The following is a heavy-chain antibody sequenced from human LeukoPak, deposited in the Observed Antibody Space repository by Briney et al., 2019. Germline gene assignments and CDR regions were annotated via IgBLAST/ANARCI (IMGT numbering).Heavy chain of an antibody. Sequence: PSETLSLTCTVSGGSISGYYWSWIRQPPGKGLEWIGYIYHSGSTNYNPSLKSRVTISVDTSRNQFSLKLSSVTAADTAVYYCARVYGDYVDYWGQGTLVTVSS. D-gene: IGHD4-17*01. CDR1: GGSISGYY. J-gene: IGHJ4*02. CDR3: ARVYGDYVDY. CDR2: IYHSGST. V-gene: IGHV4-59*01.